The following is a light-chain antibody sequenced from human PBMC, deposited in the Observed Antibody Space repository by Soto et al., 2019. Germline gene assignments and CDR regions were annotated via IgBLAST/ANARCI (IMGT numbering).Light chain of an antibody. CDR2: DAS. V-gene: IGKV3-11*01. CDR1: QSVGSY. Sequence: EIVLTQSPATLSLSPGERATLSCRASQSVGSYLVWYQQKPGQAPRLLIYDASNRATGIPARFGGSGSGTDFTLTISSLESEDFAVYYCQQRSDWPPITFGQGTRLEIK. J-gene: IGKJ5*01. CDR3: QQRSDWPPIT.